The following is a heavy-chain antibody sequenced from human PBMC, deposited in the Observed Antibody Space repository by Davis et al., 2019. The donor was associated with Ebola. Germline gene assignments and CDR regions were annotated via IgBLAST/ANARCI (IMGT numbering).Heavy chain of an antibody. J-gene: IGHJ4*02. V-gene: IGHV3-53*01. Sequence: PGGSLRLSCAASGFTVSSNYMSWVRQAPGKGLEWVSVIYSGGSTYYADSVKGRFTISRDNSKNTLYLQMNSLRAEDTAVYYCARVGRKMYSSGWNDYWGQGTLVTVSS. D-gene: IGHD6-19*01. CDR3: ARVGRKMYSSGWNDY. CDR2: IYSGGST. CDR1: GFTVSSNY.